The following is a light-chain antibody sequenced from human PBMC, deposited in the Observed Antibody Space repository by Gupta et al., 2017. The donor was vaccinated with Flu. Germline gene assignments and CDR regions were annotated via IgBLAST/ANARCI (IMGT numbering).Light chain of an antibody. J-gene: IGKJ2*01. V-gene: IGKV6-21*01. CDR1: QSIGTS. CDR2: FAS. CDR3: RQRSNLPHT. Sequence: EIVLTQSPGFQSVTPKETVTITCRASQSIGTSLHWYQQRPDESPKLLITFASQYGSGAPSRFSGSGSGTHFTLTVNSLEPEDAATYYCRQRSNLPHTFGQGTKVEIK.